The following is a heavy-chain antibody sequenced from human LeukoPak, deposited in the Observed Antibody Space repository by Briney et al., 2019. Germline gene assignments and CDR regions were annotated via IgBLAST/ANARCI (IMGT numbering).Heavy chain of an antibody. CDR2: IIPIFGTA. D-gene: IGHD3-3*01. CDR1: RGTFSSYA. CDR3: ARLTYYDFWSGYNYAFDI. V-gene: IGHV1-69*05. J-gene: IGHJ3*02. Sequence: SVKVSCKASRGTFSSYAISWVRQAPGQGLEWMGGIIPIFGTANYAQKFQGRVTMTRDTSTSTAYMELRRLRSDDTAVYYCARLTYYDFWSGYNYAFDIWGQGTMGTVSS.